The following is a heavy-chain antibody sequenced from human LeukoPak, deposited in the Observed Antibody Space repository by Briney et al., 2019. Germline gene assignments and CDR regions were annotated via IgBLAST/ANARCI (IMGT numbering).Heavy chain of an antibody. V-gene: IGHV4-39*01. D-gene: IGHD3-22*01. Sequence: PSETPSLTCTVSGGSISSSSYYWGWIRQPPGKGLEWIGSIYYSGSTYYNPSLKSRVTISVDTSKNQFSLKLSSVTAADTAVYYCARRTGGYYYDSSGYYYCAFDIWGQGTMVTVSS. CDR1: GGSISSSSYY. CDR2: IYYSGST. CDR3: ARRTGGYYYDSSGYYYCAFDI. J-gene: IGHJ3*02.